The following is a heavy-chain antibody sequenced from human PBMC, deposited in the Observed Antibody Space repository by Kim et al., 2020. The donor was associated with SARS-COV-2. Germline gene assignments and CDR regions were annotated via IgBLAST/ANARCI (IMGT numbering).Heavy chain of an antibody. CDR3: TTDLHDYGDLDY. CDR1: GFTFSNSW. J-gene: IGHJ4*02. CDR2: IKRKTDGGTT. V-gene: IGHV3-15*01. D-gene: IGHD4-17*01. Sequence: GGSLRLSCAASGFTFSNSWMSWVRQAPGKGLEWVGRIKRKTDGGTTDYSAPVKGRFTISRDDSTKTLHLQMNSLKTEDTAVYYCTTDLHDYGDLDYWGQGALVTVSS.